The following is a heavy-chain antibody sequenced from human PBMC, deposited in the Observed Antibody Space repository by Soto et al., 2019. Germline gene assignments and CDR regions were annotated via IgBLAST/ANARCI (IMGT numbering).Heavy chain of an antibody. V-gene: IGHV1-2*02. CDR1: GYTFTGYY. Sequence: AAVKVSCKASGYTFTGYYMHWVRQAPGQGLEWMGLINPNSGGTNYAQKFQGRVTMTRDTSISTAYMELSRLRSDDTAVYYCARAYDSSGYYLYYYYYYGMDVWGQGTTVTVSS. D-gene: IGHD3-22*01. CDR2: INPNSGGT. J-gene: IGHJ6*02. CDR3: ARAYDSSGYYLYYYYYYGMDV.